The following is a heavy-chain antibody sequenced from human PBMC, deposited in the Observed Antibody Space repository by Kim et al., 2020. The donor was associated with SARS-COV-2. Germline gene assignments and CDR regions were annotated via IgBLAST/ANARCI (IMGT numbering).Heavy chain of an antibody. J-gene: IGHJ4*02. Sequence: NGRFTISRDNSKNTLYLQMNSLRAEDTAVYYCAKDLFPKYYYDSSGYPDYWGQGTLVTVSS. D-gene: IGHD3-22*01. CDR3: AKDLFPKYYYDSSGYPDY. V-gene: IGHV3-23*01.